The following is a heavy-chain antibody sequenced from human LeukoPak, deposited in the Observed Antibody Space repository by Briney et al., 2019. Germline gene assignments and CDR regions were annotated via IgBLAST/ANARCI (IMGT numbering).Heavy chain of an antibody. Sequence: PSETLSLTCTVSGGSISSYYWSWIRQPPGKGLEWIWYIYYSGSTNYNPSLKSRVTISVDTSKNQFSLKLSSVTAADTAVYYCARQDPSSGSYDKDYFDYWGQGTLVTVSS. CDR3: ARQDPSSGSYDKDYFDY. J-gene: IGHJ4*02. CDR1: GGSISSYY. D-gene: IGHD1-26*01. V-gene: IGHV4-59*08. CDR2: IYYSGST.